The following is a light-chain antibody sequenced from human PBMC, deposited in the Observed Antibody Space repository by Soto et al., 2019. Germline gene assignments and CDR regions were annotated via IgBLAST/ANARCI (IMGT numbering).Light chain of an antibody. J-gene: IGKJ2*01. V-gene: IGKV1-5*01. CDR2: AAS. CDR3: QQSYSTPRT. CDR1: ESIDNW. Sequence: DIQMTQSPSTLSASVGDTVTITCRASESIDNWLAWYQQKPGKAPKLLIFAASTLVRGVPSRFSGRGSGTEFTLTISSLQADDYATYYCQQSYSTPRTFGQGTRLDIQ.